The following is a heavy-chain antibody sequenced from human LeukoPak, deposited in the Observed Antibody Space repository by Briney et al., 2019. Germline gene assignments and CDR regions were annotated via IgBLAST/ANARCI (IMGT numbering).Heavy chain of an antibody. V-gene: IGHV3-30*18. CDR1: GFTFSSYG. CDR2: ISYEGSDK. D-gene: IGHD2-21*01. J-gene: IGHJ6*02. Sequence: GGSLRLSCAASGFTFSSYGMHWVRQAPGKGLEWVAVISYEGSDKYCADSVTGRFTISRDNSKNMLYLQMNSLRAEDTAVYYCAKDLVPTLYYGMDVWGQGTTVTVSS. CDR3: AKDLVPTLYYGMDV.